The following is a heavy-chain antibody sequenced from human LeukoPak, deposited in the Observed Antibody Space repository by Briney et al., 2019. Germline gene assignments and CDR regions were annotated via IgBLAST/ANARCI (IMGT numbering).Heavy chain of an antibody. V-gene: IGHV1-2*02. D-gene: IGHD3-22*01. J-gene: IGHJ3*02. Sequence: ASVKVSCKASGYTFTCYYMHWVRQAPGQGLEWMGWINPNSGGTNYAQKFQGRVTMTRDTSISTAYMELSRLRSDDTAVYYCARSYYYDSSDDAFDIWGQGTMVTVSS. CDR1: GYTFTCYY. CDR3: ARSYYYDSSDDAFDI. CDR2: INPNSGGT.